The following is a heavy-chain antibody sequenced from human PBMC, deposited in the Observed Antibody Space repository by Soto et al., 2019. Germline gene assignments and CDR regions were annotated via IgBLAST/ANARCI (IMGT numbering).Heavy chain of an antibody. J-gene: IGHJ6*02. CDR1: VCTFSSYW. Sequence: GSLLLPSSSSVCTFSSYWMHWVRQAPGKGLVWVSRINSDGSSTSHADSVKGRFTISRDNAKNTLYLQMNSLRAEDTAVYYCASYLPSNSKYYDFWSGMDVWGQGTTVTVSS. CDR3: ASYLPSNSKYYDFWSGMDV. D-gene: IGHD3-3*01. CDR2: INSDGSST. V-gene: IGHV3-74*01.